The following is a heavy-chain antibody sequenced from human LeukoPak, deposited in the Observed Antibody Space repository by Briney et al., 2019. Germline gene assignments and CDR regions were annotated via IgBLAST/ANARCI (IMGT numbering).Heavy chain of an antibody. CDR1: GFTFSSYI. Sequence: GGSLRLSCAASGFTFSSYIMNWVRQAPGKGLEWVGRIKSKTDGGTTDYAAPVKGRFTISRDDSKNTLYLQMNSLKTEDTAVYYCTTDLRVYYDSSGYLTPDAFDIWGQGTMVTVSS. J-gene: IGHJ3*02. CDR2: IKSKTDGGTT. V-gene: IGHV3-15*01. D-gene: IGHD3-22*01. CDR3: TTDLRVYYDSSGYLTPDAFDI.